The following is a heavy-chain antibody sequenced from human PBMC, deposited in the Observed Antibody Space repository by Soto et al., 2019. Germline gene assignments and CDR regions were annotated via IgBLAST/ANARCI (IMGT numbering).Heavy chain of an antibody. CDR3: TRGHSLQLDY. V-gene: IGHV3-49*04. CDR2: IRSKAYGGTT. CDR1: GFTFGDYA. D-gene: IGHD5-18*01. Sequence: HPEGTLRLSCTASGFTFGDYAMSWVRQAPGKGLEWVGFIRSKAYGGTTEYAASVKGRFTISRDDSKSIAYLQMNSLKTEDTAVYYCTRGHSLQLDYWGQGTLVTVSS. J-gene: IGHJ4*02.